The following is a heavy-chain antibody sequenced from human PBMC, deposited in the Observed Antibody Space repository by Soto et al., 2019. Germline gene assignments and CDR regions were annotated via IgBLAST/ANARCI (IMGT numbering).Heavy chain of an antibody. CDR3: ARKLVGPTTGFDS. D-gene: IGHD1-26*01. V-gene: IGHV4-39*01. CDR2: ASNGGTT. Sequence: SETLSLTCTVSGASVSSSNYYWGWIRQPPGKGLEWIGSASNGGTTFYNPSLKSRVTMSVDTSKKQFSLRPSSVTAADTAIYYCARKLVGPTTGFDSWGQGTLVTVSS. J-gene: IGHJ4*02. CDR1: GASVSSSNYY.